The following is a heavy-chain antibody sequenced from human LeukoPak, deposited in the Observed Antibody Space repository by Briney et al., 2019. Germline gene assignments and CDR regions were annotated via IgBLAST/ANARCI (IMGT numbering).Heavy chain of an antibody. V-gene: IGHV3-23*01. CDR1: GFTFSSYA. CDR2: ISGSGGST. D-gene: IGHD3-3*02. J-gene: IGHJ3*02. Sequence: GGSLRLSCAASGFTFSSYAMSWVRQAPGKGLEWVSAISGSGGSTYYADSVKGRFTISRDNSKNTLYLQMNSLRAEDTAVYFCARDYILPLETDNGDGFAIWGQGTVVSVSS. CDR3: ARDYILPLETDNGDGFAI.